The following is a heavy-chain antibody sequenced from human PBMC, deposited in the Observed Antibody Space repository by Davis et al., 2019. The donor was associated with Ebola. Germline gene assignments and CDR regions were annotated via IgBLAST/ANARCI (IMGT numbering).Heavy chain of an antibody. CDR3: ARESEGYYDTSGYPYYFYYYAMDV. Sequence: GESLKISCAASGFTFSTYAMGWVRQAPGKGLEWVSDISSGGGAPYYADSVKGRFTTFRDNPKNTLYLQMNSLRAEDTAVYYCARESEGYYDTSGYPYYFYYYAMDVWGKGTTVTVSS. CDR2: ISSGGGAP. V-gene: IGHV3-23*01. CDR1: GFTFSTYA. D-gene: IGHD3-22*01. J-gene: IGHJ6*04.